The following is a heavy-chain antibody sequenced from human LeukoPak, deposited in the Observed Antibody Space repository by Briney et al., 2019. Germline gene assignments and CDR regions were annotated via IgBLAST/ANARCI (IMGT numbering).Heavy chain of an antibody. CDR1: GYTFTSYG. Sequence: GASVTVSCTASGYTFTSYGMSWVRQAPGQGLEWVGWISTYNGNTNYAQTLKGRVTMTTDTSTSTAYMELRSLRSDDTAVYYCARSSMVRGVMLDYWGQGTLVTVSS. CDR2: ISTYNGNT. J-gene: IGHJ4*02. CDR3: ARSSMVRGVMLDY. V-gene: IGHV1-18*01. D-gene: IGHD3-10*01.